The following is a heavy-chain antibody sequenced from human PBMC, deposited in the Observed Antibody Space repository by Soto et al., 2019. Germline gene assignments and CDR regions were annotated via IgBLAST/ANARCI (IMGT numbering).Heavy chain of an antibody. CDR3: AKEGYDSGWYWDS. D-gene: IGHD6-19*01. V-gene: IGHV3-23*01. J-gene: IGHJ4*02. Sequence: PWGSLRLSCAASGFIFSSFAMTWVLQAPGKGLEWVSAIVGGDEGRPFTTYYAASVKGRFTMSRDNSKNMLYLQMNSLRAEDTAVYYCAKEGYDSGWYWDSWGQGALVTVSS. CDR1: GFIFSSFA. CDR2: IVGGDEGRPFTT.